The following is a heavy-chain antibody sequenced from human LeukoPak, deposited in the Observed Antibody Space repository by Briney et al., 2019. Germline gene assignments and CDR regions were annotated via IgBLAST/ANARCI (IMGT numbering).Heavy chain of an antibody. V-gene: IGHV2-70*01. Sequence: SGPALLKPTQTLTLTCTFSGFSLSTRRVCVSWIRQPPGKALEWLAHIDWDDNKYYSTSLKTRLTISKDTSKNQVVLTMTNMDPVDTATYYCARIRCSGWYFLDFWGQGTLVTVPS. D-gene: IGHD6-19*01. CDR2: IDWDDNK. CDR3: ARIRCSGWYFLDF. J-gene: IGHJ4*02. CDR1: GFSLSTRRVC.